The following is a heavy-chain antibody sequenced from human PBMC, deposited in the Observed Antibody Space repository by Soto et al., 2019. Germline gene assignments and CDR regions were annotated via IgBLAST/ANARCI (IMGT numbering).Heavy chain of an antibody. CDR2: IYYSGST. CDR3: ARDWRRWGVGATTDYYYYYVMDF. J-gene: IGHJ6*02. V-gene: IGHV4-59*01. D-gene: IGHD1-26*01. Sequence: PSETLSLTCTVSGGSISSYYWSWIRQPPGKGLEWIGYIYYSGSTNYNPSLKSRVTISVDTSKNQFSLKLSSVTAADTAVYYCARDWRRWGVGATTDYYYYYVMDFWGQGTTVTGSS. CDR1: GGSISSYY.